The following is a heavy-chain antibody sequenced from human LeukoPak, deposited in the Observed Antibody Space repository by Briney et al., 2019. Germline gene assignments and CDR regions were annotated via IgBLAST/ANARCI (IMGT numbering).Heavy chain of an antibody. CDR1: GITLSNYG. D-gene: IGHD3-22*01. CDR3: ARRGVVIRVILVGFHKEAFYFDS. Sequence: GGSLRLSCAVSGITLSNYGMSWVRQAPGKGLEWVAGISDSGGSTNYADSVKGRFTIPRDNPKNTLYLQMNSLRAEDTAVYFCARRGVVIRVILVGFHKEAFYFDSWGQGALVTVSS. J-gene: IGHJ4*02. V-gene: IGHV3-23*01. CDR2: ISDSGGST.